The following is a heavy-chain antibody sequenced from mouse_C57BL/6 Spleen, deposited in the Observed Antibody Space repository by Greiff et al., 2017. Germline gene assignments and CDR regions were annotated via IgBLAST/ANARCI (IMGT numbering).Heavy chain of an antibody. Sequence: QVQLQQSGAELVKPGASVKLSCKASGYTFTSYWMQWVKQRPGQGLEWIGEIDPSDSYTNYNQKFKGKATLTVDTSSSTAYMQLSSLTSEDSAVYYCARERLLYAMDYWGQGTSVTVSS. CDR3: ARERLLYAMDY. V-gene: IGHV1-50*01. CDR1: GYTFTSYW. D-gene: IGHD3-2*02. J-gene: IGHJ4*01. CDR2: IDPSDSYT.